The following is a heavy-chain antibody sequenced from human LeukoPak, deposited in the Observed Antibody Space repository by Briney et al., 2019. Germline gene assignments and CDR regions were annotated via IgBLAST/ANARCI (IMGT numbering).Heavy chain of an antibody. D-gene: IGHD6-19*01. J-gene: IGHJ4*02. CDR1: GFTFSTCA. CDR2: ISASGGRT. Sequence: GGSLRLSCAASGFTFSTCAMTWVRQAPGKGLEWVSGISASGGRTYYADSVRGRFTISRDNSKNTLYLQMNSLRAEDTAVYYCAKSVKSRYTSGDFDYWGQGTLVTASS. CDR3: AKSVKSRYTSGDFDY. V-gene: IGHV3-23*01.